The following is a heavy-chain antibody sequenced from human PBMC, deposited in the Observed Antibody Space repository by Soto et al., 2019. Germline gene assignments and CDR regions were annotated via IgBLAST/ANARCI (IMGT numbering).Heavy chain of an antibody. V-gene: IGHV1-3*01. CDR3: ARGGGGKLDY. J-gene: IGHJ4*02. CDR2: INAGNEKT. D-gene: IGHD2-15*01. CDR1: GYTFSTYT. Sequence: QVQLVQSGAEVKKPGASVKVSCKASGYTFSTYTMHWVRQAPGQRLDCMGWINAGNEKTKYSQKFQGRVTITRDTSESTDYTELSSLRSEDTAVYYCARGGGGKLDYWGQGTLVTVSS.